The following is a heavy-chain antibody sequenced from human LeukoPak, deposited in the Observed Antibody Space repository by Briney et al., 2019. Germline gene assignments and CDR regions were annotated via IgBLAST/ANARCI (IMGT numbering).Heavy chain of an antibody. CDR1: GGSISSYY. Sequence: SETLSLTCTVSGGSISSYYWSWIRQPPGKGLEWIGEINHSGSTNYNPSLKSRVTISVDTSKNQFSLKLSSVTAADTAVYYCARRRITMVRGGRWFDPWGQGTLVTVSS. V-gene: IGHV4-34*01. CDR3: ARRRITMVRGGRWFDP. J-gene: IGHJ5*02. D-gene: IGHD3-10*01. CDR2: INHSGST.